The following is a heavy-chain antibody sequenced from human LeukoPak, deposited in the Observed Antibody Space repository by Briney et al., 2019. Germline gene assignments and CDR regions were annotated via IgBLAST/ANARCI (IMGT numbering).Heavy chain of an antibody. CDR3: ARGLCRVGTCYSDVFDI. D-gene: IGHD2-15*01. V-gene: IGHV3-11*01. CDR1: GFTFSDYY. J-gene: IGHJ3*02. Sequence: PGGSLRLSCAASGFTFSDYYMSWIRQAPGRGMEWVSSISSSTTTIYYAGSVKGRFTASRDNVKNSVYLQMNSLRADDTAVYYCARGLCRVGTCYSDVFDICGQGTMVTVSS. CDR2: ISSSTTTI.